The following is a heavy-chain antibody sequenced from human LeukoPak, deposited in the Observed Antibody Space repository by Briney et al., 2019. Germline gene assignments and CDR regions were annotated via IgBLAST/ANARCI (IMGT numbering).Heavy chain of an antibody. CDR1: GDSISNNW. D-gene: IGHD6-13*01. J-gene: IGHJ5*02. CDR2: IFHRGMP. V-gene: IGHV4-4*02. Sequence: SETLSLTCAVSGDSISNNWWSWVRQSPGMRLEWIGQIFHRGMPNYNPSLKSRVTMSIDKSNNQLSLKLSSVTAADTAVYYCARVRGNDGIAAAGTIGWFDPWGQGTLVTVSS. CDR3: ARVRGNDGIAAAGTIGWFDP.